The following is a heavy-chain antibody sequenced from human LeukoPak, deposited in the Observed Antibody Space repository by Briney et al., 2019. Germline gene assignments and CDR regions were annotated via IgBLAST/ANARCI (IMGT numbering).Heavy chain of an antibody. Sequence: ASVKVSCKASGYTFTSYNMHWVRQAPGQGLEWMGIINPSGGSTTYAQKFQGRVTLTSDTSTTTVYMELSSLVSEDTAVYYCARPGGSDWFDPWGQGTLVTVSS. V-gene: IGHV1-46*01. CDR1: GYTFTSYN. CDR2: INPSGGST. D-gene: IGHD3-10*01. J-gene: IGHJ5*02. CDR3: ARPGGSDWFDP.